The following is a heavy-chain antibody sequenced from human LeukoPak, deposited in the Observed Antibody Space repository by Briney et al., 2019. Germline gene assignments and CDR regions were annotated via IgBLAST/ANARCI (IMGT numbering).Heavy chain of an antibody. D-gene: IGHD3-3*01. CDR1: GFTFSSYA. CDR2: ISYDGSNK. Sequence: SGGSLRLSCAASGFTFSSYAMHWVRQAPGKGLEWVAVISYDGSNKYYADSVKGRFTISRDNSKNTLYLQMNSLRAEDTAVYYCAGGGAQSPPYYDFWSGHFDYWGQGTLVTVSS. CDR3: AGGGAQSPPYYDFWSGHFDY. J-gene: IGHJ4*02. V-gene: IGHV3-30*04.